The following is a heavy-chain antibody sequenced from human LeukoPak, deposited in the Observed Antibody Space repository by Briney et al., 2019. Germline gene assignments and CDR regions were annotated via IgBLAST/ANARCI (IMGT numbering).Heavy chain of an antibody. D-gene: IGHD3-9*01. CDR3: ARDVERLDYFDY. V-gene: IGHV3-30*03. Sequence: PGGSLRLSCAASGFTFSGYGMPWVRQAPGKGLEWVAVMSYEGTNKYYADSVKGRFTISRDNSKNTLYLQMNSLRAEDTAVYYCARDVERLDYFDYCGQGTLVTVSS. J-gene: IGHJ4*02. CDR1: GFTFSGYG. CDR2: MSYEGTNK.